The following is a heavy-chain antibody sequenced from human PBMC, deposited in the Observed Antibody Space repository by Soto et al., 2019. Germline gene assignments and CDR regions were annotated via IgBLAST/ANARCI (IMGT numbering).Heavy chain of an antibody. CDR1: GGSFSGYY. CDR2: INHSGST. D-gene: IGHD6-6*01. CDR3: AREYPGDY. V-gene: IGHV4-34*01. Sequence: SETLSLTCAVYGGSFSGYYWSWIRQPPGKGLEWIGEINHSGSTNYNPSLKSRVTISLDTSKNQYYLNLTSVSAADTAVYYCAREYPGDYWGQGTLVTVSS. J-gene: IGHJ4*02.